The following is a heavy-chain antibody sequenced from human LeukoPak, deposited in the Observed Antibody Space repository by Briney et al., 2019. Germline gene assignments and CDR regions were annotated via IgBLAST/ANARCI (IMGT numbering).Heavy chain of an antibody. D-gene: IGHD3-22*01. V-gene: IGHV3-30*18. CDR1: GFTFTNFR. CDR2: ISYDGSNK. CDR3: ANQKIPYYCDSSGLDY. Sequence: GGSLRLSCEASGFTFTNFRLHWVRQAPGKGLEWVAVISYDGSNKYYADSVKGRFTISRDNSKNTLYLQMNSLRAEDTAVYYCANQKIPYYCDSSGLDYWGQGTLVTVSS. J-gene: IGHJ4*02.